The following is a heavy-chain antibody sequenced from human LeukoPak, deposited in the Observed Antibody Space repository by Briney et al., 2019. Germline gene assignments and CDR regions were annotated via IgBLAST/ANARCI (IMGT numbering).Heavy chain of an antibody. CDR1: GFTFNSYW. J-gene: IGHJ6*02. D-gene: IGHD3-10*01. CDR3: ARVGFGGYNFGMDV. V-gene: IGHV3-7*01. CDR2: IQQDGSET. Sequence: GGSLRLSCLASGFTFNSYWMSWDRQAPGKGLEWVASIQQDGSETYYVDSVKGRFTISRDNAKNSLYLQMNSLRAEDTAVYYSARVGFGGYNFGMDVWGQGTTVTVSS.